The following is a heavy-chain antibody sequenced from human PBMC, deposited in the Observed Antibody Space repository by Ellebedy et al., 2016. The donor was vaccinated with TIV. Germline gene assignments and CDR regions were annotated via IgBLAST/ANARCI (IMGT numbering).Heavy chain of an antibody. D-gene: IGHD5-18*01. CDR2: IDPTDSYT. CDR3: ARIRGLSYVYDYYYGTDV. Sequence: GESLKISCQGSGYSFINYWITWVRQMPGKGLEWMGKIDPTDSYTNYSQSFQGHVTMSVDKSINTAYLQWRSLKASDTAMYYCARIRGLSYVYDYYYGTDVWGQGTTVTVSS. V-gene: IGHV5-10-1*01. CDR1: GYSFINYW. J-gene: IGHJ6*02.